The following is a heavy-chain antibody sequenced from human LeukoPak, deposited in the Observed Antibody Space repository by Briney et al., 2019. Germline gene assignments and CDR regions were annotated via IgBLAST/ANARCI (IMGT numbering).Heavy chain of an antibody. Sequence: SETLSLTCAVYGGSFSGYYWSWIRQPPGKGLEWIGEINHSGSTNYNPSLKSRVTISVDTSKNQFSLKLSSVTAADTAVYYCARGEKRITIFGMVINPHPQFDYWGQGTLVTVSS. CDR1: GGSFSGYY. CDR3: ARGEKRITIFGMVINPHPQFDY. D-gene: IGHD3-3*01. V-gene: IGHV4-34*01. J-gene: IGHJ4*02. CDR2: INHSGST.